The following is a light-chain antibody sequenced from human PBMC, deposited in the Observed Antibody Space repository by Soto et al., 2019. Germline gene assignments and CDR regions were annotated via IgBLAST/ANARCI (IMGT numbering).Light chain of an antibody. Sequence: EIVLTQSPATLSLSPGERATLSCRASQSVGSYLAWYQQKPGQAPRLLIYDASNRATGIPARFSGSGSGTDFTLTISSLEPEDFAVYYCQQRSHWPPVTFGGGTKVEIK. J-gene: IGKJ4*01. CDR3: QQRSHWPPVT. CDR2: DAS. V-gene: IGKV3-11*01. CDR1: QSVGSY.